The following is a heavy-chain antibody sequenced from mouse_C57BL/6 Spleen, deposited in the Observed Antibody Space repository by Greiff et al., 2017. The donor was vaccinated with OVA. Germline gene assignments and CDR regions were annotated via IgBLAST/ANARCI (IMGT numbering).Heavy chain of an antibody. CDR2: IDPSDSYT. CDR3: ARATMVTTRAMDY. D-gene: IGHD2-2*01. CDR1: GYTFTSYW. Sequence: VQLQQSGAELVKPGASVKLSCKASGYTFTSYWMQWVKQRPGQGLEWIGEIDPSDSYTNYNQKFKGKATLTVDTSSSTAYMQLSSLTSEDSAVYYCARATMVTTRAMDYWGQGTSVTVSS. J-gene: IGHJ4*01. V-gene: IGHV1-50*01.